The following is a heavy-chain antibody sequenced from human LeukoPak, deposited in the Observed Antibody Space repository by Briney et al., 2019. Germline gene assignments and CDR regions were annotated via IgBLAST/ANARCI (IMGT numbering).Heavy chain of an antibody. V-gene: IGHV6-1*01. J-gene: IGHJ4*02. CDR3: ARGSRSAGSGSYYDFDY. Sequence: SRTLSLTCAISGDSVSTNSATWNWIRQSPSRGLEWLGRTYYRSKWYNDYAVSVKSRVTINPDTSKNQFSLQLNSVTPEDTAVYYCARGSRSAGSGSYYDFDYWGQGTLVTVSS. CDR2: TYYRSKWYN. CDR1: GDSVSTNSAT. D-gene: IGHD3-10*01.